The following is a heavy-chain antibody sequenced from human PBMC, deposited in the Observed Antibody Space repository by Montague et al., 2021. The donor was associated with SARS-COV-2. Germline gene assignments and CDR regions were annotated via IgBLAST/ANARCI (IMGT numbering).Heavy chain of an antibody. D-gene: IGHD7-27*01. CDR3: ARHANWDWYYFDY. CDR2: IYHYGSG. J-gene: IGHJ4*02. Sequence: SETLSLTCSVSGGSISSSYWSWSRQPPGKGLEGRGDIYHYGSGKYNHSPNSRGTITVDTSKNQFSLKLSSVTAVDTSVYYCARHANWDWYYFDYWGQGTLVTVSS. CDR1: GGSISSSY. V-gene: IGHV4-59*08.